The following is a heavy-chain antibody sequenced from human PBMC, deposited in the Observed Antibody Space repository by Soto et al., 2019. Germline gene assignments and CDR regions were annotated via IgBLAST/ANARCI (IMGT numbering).Heavy chain of an antibody. Sequence: EVQLVESGGGLVQPGGSLRLSCAASGFTFSSYAMSWVRQAPGKGLEWVSAISGSGGSTYYADSVKGRFTISRDNSKNTLQLQMNRLRDADTDEYYCAKDTRVLQRFDYWGQGTLVTVSS. D-gene: IGHD5-18*01. J-gene: IGHJ4*02. CDR2: ISGSGGST. CDR3: AKDTRVLQRFDY. V-gene: IGHV3-23*04. CDR1: GFTFSSYA.